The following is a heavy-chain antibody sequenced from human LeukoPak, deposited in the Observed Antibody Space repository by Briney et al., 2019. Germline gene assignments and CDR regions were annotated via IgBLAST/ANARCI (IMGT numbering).Heavy chain of an antibody. Sequence: GGSLRLSCAASGFTFSSYAMHWVRQAPGKGLEWVAVISYDGGNKYYADSVKGRFTISRDNSKNTPYLQMNSLRAEDTAVYYCAREGVITPTDYWGQGTLVTVSS. V-gene: IGHV3-30-3*01. CDR3: AREGVITPTDY. CDR2: ISYDGGNK. CDR1: GFTFSSYA. D-gene: IGHD3-22*01. J-gene: IGHJ4*02.